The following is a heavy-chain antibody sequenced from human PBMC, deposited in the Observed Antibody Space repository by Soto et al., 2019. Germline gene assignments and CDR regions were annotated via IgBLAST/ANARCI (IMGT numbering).Heavy chain of an antibody. CDR3: ARTPGSYYYYGMDV. CDR2: IYWDDDK. V-gene: IGHV2-5*02. J-gene: IGHJ6*02. CDR1: GFSLSTSGVG. D-gene: IGHD1-1*01. Sequence: QITLKESGPTLVKPTQTLTLTCTFSGFSLSTSGVGVGWIRQPPGKALEWLALIYWDDDKRYSPSLKSRLTITKDTSKNQVVLTMTNMDPVDTATYYCARTPGSYYYYGMDVWGRGTTVTVSS.